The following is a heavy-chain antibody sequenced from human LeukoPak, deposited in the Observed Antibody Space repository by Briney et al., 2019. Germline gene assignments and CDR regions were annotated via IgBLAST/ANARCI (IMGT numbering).Heavy chain of an antibody. D-gene: IGHD1-14*01. CDR1: GFIFDDYG. CDR2: INWSGCAT. Sequence: GGSLRLSCAASGFIFDDYGMSWVRHTPEKGVEWVAGINWSGCATGYADSVKGRFTISRANARASLYLQMDSLRAEDTALYYCARHPRSPGSKTPNYYHDNWGQGTLVTASS. CDR3: ARHPRSPGSKTPNYYHDN. V-gene: IGHV3-20*04. J-gene: IGHJ4*02.